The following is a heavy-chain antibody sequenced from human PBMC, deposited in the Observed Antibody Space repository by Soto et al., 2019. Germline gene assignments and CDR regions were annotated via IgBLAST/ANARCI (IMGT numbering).Heavy chain of an antibody. CDR3: AREEITMILVVITGFDY. CDR2: INPNSGGT. V-gene: IGHV1-2*02. Sequence: ASVKVSCKASGYTFTGYYMHWVRQAPGQGLEWMGWINPNSGGTNYAQKFQGRVTMTRDTSISTAYMELSRLRSDDTAVYYCAREEITMILVVITGFDYLGQRTLVTLSS. J-gene: IGHJ4*02. D-gene: IGHD3-22*01. CDR1: GYTFTGYY.